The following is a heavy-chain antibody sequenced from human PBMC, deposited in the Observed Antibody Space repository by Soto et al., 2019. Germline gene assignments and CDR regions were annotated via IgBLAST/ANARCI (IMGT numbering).Heavy chain of an antibody. D-gene: IGHD3-22*01. CDR3: ARGSYYYDSSGYDYC. CDR1: GGSISSGDYY. Sequence: SETLSLTCTVSGGSISSGDYYWSWIRQPPGKGLEWIGYIYYSGSTYYNPSLKSRVTISVDTSKNQFSLKLSSVTAADTAVYYCARGSYYYDSSGYDYCWGQGTLVTV. V-gene: IGHV4-30-4*01. J-gene: IGHJ4*02. CDR2: IYYSGST.